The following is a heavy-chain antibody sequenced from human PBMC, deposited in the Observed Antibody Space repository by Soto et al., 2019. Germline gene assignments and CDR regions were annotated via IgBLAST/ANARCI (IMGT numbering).Heavy chain of an antibody. CDR3: ARDLDYYGSGSHYYYGMGV. J-gene: IGHJ6*02. Sequence: QVQLVQSGAEVKKPGSSVKVSCKASGGTFSRYAFSWVRQAPGQGLEWMGGIVPIYGTRGFAQKFQGRLTITAEEPTGTAYMELSSLRSEDTAVYYCARDLDYYGSGSHYYYGMGVWGQGTTVTVSS. CDR2: IVPIYGTR. D-gene: IGHD3-10*01. V-gene: IGHV1-69*01. CDR1: GGTFSRYA.